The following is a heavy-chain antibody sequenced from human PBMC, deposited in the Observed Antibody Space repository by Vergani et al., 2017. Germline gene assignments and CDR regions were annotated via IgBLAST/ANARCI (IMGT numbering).Heavy chain of an antibody. Sequence: EVQLVDSGGGLVQPGQSLRLSCTPSGFSFGDGALTWVRQVPGKGLEWVAFLGKRDFGGTRQYAPSVRGRFTISRDDSKSVAYLDMNNLKVEDTAIYCCSRPGYSNGQRDSWGQGTLVIVSS. J-gene: IGHJ4*02. D-gene: IGHD4-11*01. CDR3: SRPGYSNGQRDS. V-gene: IGHV3-49*04. CDR2: LGKRDFGGTR. CDR1: GFSFGDGA.